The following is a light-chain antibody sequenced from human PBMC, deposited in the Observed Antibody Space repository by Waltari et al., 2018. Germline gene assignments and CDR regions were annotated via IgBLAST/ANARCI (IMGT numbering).Light chain of an antibody. Sequence: EIVMTQSPATLSMSPGERATLSCRASQNITARLAWYQQKPGHAPRLLMFGASTRASGVPGRFSGSGSGTEFILTISSLQSEDSAIYYCQQYKNWRTFGQGTKVEIK. CDR1: QNITAR. CDR2: GAS. J-gene: IGKJ1*01. CDR3: QQYKNWRT. V-gene: IGKV3-15*01.